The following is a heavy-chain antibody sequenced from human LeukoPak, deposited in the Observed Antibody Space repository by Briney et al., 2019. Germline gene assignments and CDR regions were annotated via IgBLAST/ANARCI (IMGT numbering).Heavy chain of an antibody. CDR3: ARYYYDSSGYYYRFDY. Sequence: GGSLRLSCAASRFTFSNYVMHWVRQAPGKGLEWVAVISYDGSDKYYADSVKGRFTISRDNSKNTLYLQMNSLRAEDTAVYYCARYYYDSSGYYYRFDYWGQGTLVTVSS. D-gene: IGHD3-22*01. CDR2: ISYDGSDK. CDR1: RFTFSNYV. V-gene: IGHV3-30*03. J-gene: IGHJ4*02.